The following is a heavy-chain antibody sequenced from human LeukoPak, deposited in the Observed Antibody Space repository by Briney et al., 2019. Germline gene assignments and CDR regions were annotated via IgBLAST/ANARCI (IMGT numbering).Heavy chain of an antibody. CDR2: INHSGST. CDR3: ARALGGYYDSSGHGL. D-gene: IGHD3-22*01. CDR1: GGSFSGYY. J-gene: IGHJ4*02. Sequence: SETLSLTCAVYGGSFSGYYWSWIRQPPGKGLEWIGEINHSGSTNYNPSLKSRVTISVDTSKNQFSLKLSSVTAADTAVYYCARALGGYYDSSGHGLWGQGTLVTVSS. V-gene: IGHV4-34*01.